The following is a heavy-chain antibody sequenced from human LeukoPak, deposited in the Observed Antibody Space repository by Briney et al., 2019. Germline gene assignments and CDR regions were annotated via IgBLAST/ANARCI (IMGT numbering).Heavy chain of an antibody. CDR1: GYTFTSYG. CDR3: ARDPFVAGTEWFDP. CDR2: ISAYNGNT. Sequence: ASVKVSCKASGYTFTSYGISWVRQAPGQGLEWMGWISAYNGNTNYAQKLQGRVTMTTDTSTSTAYMELRSLRSDDTAVYYCARDPFVAGTEWFDPWGQGTLVTVSP. V-gene: IGHV1-18*01. J-gene: IGHJ5*02. D-gene: IGHD6-19*01.